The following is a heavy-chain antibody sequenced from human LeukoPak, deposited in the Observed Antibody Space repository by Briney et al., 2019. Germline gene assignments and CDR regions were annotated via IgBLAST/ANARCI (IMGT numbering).Heavy chain of an antibody. V-gene: IGHV3-30*02. D-gene: IGHD3-10*01. J-gene: IGHJ4*02. CDR2: VRNDGSDK. Sequence: PGGSLRLSCAASGFVFGDYGMHWVRQAPGKGLEWVTMVRNDGSDKYYADSVKSRFTISRDNSKNTLYLQMNSLRPEDTAVYYCAKHYYGSGSQKYYFDYWGQGTLVTVSS. CDR1: GFVFGDYG. CDR3: AKHYYGSGSQKYYFDY.